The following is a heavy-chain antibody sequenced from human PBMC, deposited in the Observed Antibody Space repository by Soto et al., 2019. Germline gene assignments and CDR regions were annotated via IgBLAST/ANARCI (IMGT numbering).Heavy chain of an antibody. CDR3: AKIPSPRPYYYYYMDV. V-gene: IGHV3-23*01. CDR2: ISGSGGNT. J-gene: IGHJ6*03. Sequence: GGSLRLSCAASGFTFSSYAMSWVRQAPGKGLEWVSAISGSGGNTYSAESVKGRFTISRDNSKNTLYLQMNSLRAEDTAVYYCAKIPSPRPYYYYYMDVWGKGTTVTVSS. CDR1: GFTFSSYA.